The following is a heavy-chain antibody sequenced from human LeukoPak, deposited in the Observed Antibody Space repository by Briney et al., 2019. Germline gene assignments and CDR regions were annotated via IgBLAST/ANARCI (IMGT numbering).Heavy chain of an antibody. V-gene: IGHV4-59*01. CDR2: IYYSGST. CDR3: ARVLRYFDWSHTRYYYYGMDV. Sequence: SETLSLTCTVSGGSISSYYWSWIRQPPGKGLEWIGYIYYSGSTNYNPSLKSRVTISVDTSKNQFSLKLSSVTAADTAVYYCARVLRYFDWSHTRYYYYGMDVWGQRTTVTVSS. D-gene: IGHD3-9*01. J-gene: IGHJ6*02. CDR1: GGSISSYY.